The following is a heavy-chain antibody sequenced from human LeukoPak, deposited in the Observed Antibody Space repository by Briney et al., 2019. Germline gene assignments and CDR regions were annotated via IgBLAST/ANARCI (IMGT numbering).Heavy chain of an antibody. CDR1: GLAYSGHP. Sequence: GGSLRLSCAASGLAYSGHPINWVCQAPGEGLEWVSYISGGSDSIYYADSVKGRFTISRDNAKNSLFLQMNSLRDEDTAVYFCARDRPPVGAIDYWGQGTLVTVSS. V-gene: IGHV3-48*02. CDR2: ISGGSDSI. D-gene: IGHD1-26*01. CDR3: ARDRPPVGAIDY. J-gene: IGHJ4*02.